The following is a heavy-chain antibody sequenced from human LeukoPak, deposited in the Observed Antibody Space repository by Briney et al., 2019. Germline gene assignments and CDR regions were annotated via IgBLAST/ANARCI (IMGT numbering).Heavy chain of an antibody. CDR3: ARHRGSSSEFDP. D-gene: IGHD6-6*01. V-gene: IGHV4-39*01. CDR1: GGSTSTNNYY. Sequence: PSETLSLTCTVSGGSTSTNNYYWGWIRQPPGKGLEWIGHIYYDGRTYYNPSLKSRVTMSVDTSKNQFSLKLSSVTAADTAVCYCARHRGSSSEFDPWGLGTLVTISS. CDR2: IYYDGRT. J-gene: IGHJ5*02.